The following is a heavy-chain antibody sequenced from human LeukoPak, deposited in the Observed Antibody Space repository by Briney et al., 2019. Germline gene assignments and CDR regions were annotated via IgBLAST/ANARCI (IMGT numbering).Heavy chain of an antibody. CDR1: GGTFSSYA. CDR2: IIPIFGTT. J-gene: IGHJ6*03. D-gene: IGHD6-19*01. V-gene: IGHV1-69*01. CDR3: ARAPYSSGGSTNYYYYYMDV. Sequence: ASVKVSCKASGGTFSSYAITWVRQAPGQGLEWMGGIIPIFGTTNYAQKFQGRVTITADESTNTAYMELSSPRSEDTAVYYCARAPYSSGGSTNYYYYYMDVWGKGTTVTVSS.